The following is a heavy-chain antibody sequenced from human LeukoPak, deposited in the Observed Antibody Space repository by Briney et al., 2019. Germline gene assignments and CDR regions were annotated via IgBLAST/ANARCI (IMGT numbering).Heavy chain of an antibody. V-gene: IGHV3-49*03. J-gene: IGHJ4*02. Sequence: GGSLRLSCVASGFTFSTAWMSWLRQAPGKGLEWVGFIRSKAYGGTTEYAASVKGRFTISRDDSKSIAYLQMNSLKTEDTAVYYCTSHLIAAAGIADYWGQGTLVTVSS. D-gene: IGHD6-13*01. CDR1: GFTFSTAW. CDR3: TSHLIAAAGIADY. CDR2: IRSKAYGGTT.